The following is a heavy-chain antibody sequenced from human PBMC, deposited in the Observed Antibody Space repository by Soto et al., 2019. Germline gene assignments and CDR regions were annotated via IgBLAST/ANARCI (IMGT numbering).Heavy chain of an antibody. CDR3: AKNPGYNSGWYSIDY. V-gene: IGHV3-30*18. CDR1: GFTFSNYG. J-gene: IGHJ4*02. CDR2: ISYDGSNK. Sequence: QVQLVESGGGVVQPGRSLRLSCAASGFTFSNYGMHWVRQAPGKGLEWVAVISYDGSNKYYADSVKGRFTISRDNSQTTLYLQMNSLRVEDTAMYYCAKNPGYNSGWYSIDYWGQGTLVTVSS. D-gene: IGHD6-19*01.